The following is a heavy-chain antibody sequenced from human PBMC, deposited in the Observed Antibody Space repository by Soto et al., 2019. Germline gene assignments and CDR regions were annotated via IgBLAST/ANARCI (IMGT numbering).Heavy chain of an antibody. V-gene: IGHV3-30*18. J-gene: IGHJ3*02. CDR1: GFTFSSYG. CDR3: AKVLSGSYEGFSAFDI. D-gene: IGHD1-26*01. Sequence: ESGGGVVQPGRSLRLSCAASGFTFSSYGMHWVRQAPGKGLEWVAVISYDGSNKYYADSVKGRFTISRDNSKNTLYLQMNSLRAEDTAVYYCAKVLSGSYEGFSAFDIWGQGTMVTVSS. CDR2: ISYDGSNK.